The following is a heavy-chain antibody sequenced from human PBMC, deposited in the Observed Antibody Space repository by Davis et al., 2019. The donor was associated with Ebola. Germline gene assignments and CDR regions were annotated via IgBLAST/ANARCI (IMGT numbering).Heavy chain of an antibody. V-gene: IGHV3-30-3*01. Sequence: PGGSLRLSCAASGFTFSSYAMHWVRQAPGKGLEWVAVISYDGSNKYYADSVKGRFTISRDNSKNTLYLQMNSLRAEDTAVYYCARSLKGASVSTYYGMDVWGQGTTVTVSS. CDR2: ISYDGSNK. J-gene: IGHJ6*02. CDR3: ARSLKGASVSTYYGMDV. D-gene: IGHD2-21*01. CDR1: GFTFSSYA.